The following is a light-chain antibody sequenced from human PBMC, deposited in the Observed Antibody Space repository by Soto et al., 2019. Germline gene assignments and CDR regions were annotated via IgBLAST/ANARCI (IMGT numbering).Light chain of an antibody. J-gene: IGKJ2*01. V-gene: IGKV1-39*01. CDR2: EAS. CDR3: QQSHSTPST. Sequence: DIEMTQSPSSLSASVGDRITITCQASQDISKFLIWYQQTPGKAPKFLIYEASSLERGVPFRFFGSGSGTDFTLTIDNLQHEDSATYYCQQSHSTPSTFGPGTKLEIK. CDR1: QDISKF.